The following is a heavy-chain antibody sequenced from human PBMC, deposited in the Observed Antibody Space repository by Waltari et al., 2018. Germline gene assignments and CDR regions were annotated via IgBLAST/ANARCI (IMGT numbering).Heavy chain of an antibody. CDR2: IGGSGIST. V-gene: IGHV3-23*01. CDR3: AKDIAPAGTRYFDY. CDR1: GLTLSGYT. D-gene: IGHD6-13*01. Sequence: EVQLLESGGGLVQPGGSLRLSCEASGLTLSGYTMSWVRKAPGKGLGWVSSIGGSGISTYYADPVKGRFTISRDNSKDTLYLQINSLRAEDTAVYYCAKDIAPAGTRYFDYWGQGTLVTVSS. J-gene: IGHJ4*02.